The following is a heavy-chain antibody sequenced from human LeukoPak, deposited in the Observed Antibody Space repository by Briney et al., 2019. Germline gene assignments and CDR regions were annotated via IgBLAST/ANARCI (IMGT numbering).Heavy chain of an antibody. V-gene: IGHV1-2*02. CDR1: GYTFTGYY. CDR2: INPNSGGT. CDR3: ARGNYYDSSGYYY. J-gene: IGHJ4*02. D-gene: IGHD3-22*01. Sequence: ASVKVSCKASGYTFTGYYMHWVRQAPGQGLEWMGWINPNSGGTNYAQKFQGRVTMTRDTSISTAYMELSRLRSDDTAVYYCARGNYYDSSGYYYWGQGTLVTVSS.